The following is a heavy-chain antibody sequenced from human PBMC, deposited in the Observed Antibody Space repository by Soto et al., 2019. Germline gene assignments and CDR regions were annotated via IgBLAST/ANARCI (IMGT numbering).Heavy chain of an antibody. Sequence: QVQLVQSGAEVKKPGSSVKVSCKASGGTYNIYNINWVRQAPGQGLEWMGGILPIFGTTNYAQRFQGRLTIIADDSTITTYMELSNLRSEDTAVYYCARDENGDSYYHYYGMDVWGQGTTVTVTS. V-gene: IGHV1-69*01. CDR1: GGTYNIYN. CDR2: ILPIFGTT. CDR3: ARDENGDSYYHYYGMDV. J-gene: IGHJ6*02. D-gene: IGHD7-27*01.